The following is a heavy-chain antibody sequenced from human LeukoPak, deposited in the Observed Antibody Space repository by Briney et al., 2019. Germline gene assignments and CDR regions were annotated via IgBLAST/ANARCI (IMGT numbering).Heavy chain of an antibody. CDR3: ARGSSWGEHS. D-gene: IGHD3-16*01. CDR1: GGSMNSHY. CDR2: VFYGGSDNNDI. Sequence: SETLSLTCTVSGGSMNSHYWSWIRQPPGKGLEWIGYVFYGGSDNNDINYNPSLKSRVIISLDTSKSQISLRMSSVTAADTAVYYCARGSSWGEHSWGQGTLVIVSS. J-gene: IGHJ5*01. V-gene: IGHV4-59*11.